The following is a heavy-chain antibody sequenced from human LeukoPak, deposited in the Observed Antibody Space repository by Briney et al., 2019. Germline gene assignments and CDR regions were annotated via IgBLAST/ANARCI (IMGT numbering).Heavy chain of an antibody. V-gene: IGHV3-30*18. D-gene: IGHD3-10*01. CDR1: GFTFSSYG. Sequence: GGSLRPSCAASGFTFSSYGMHWVRQAPGKGLEWVAVISYDGSNKYYADSVKGRFTISRDNSKNTLHLQMNSLRPEDTAVYYCAKDRFGEYHPFDYWGQGTRVTVSS. CDR2: ISYDGSNK. J-gene: IGHJ4*02. CDR3: AKDRFGEYHPFDY.